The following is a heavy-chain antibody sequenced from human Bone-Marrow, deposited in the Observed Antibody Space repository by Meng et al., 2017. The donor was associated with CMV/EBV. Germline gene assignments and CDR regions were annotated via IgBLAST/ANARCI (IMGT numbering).Heavy chain of an antibody. CDR1: GFTLNTFE. J-gene: IGHJ6*02. D-gene: IGHD3-3*01. V-gene: IGHV3-48*03. CDR3: ARAIYDFWSGYHYYGMAV. CDR2: ITSSGRTI. Sequence: GGSLRLSCSASGFTLNTFEMHWVRQAPGKGLEWLSYITSSGRTIYYADSVKGRFTISRDNAKNSLYLQMNSLRADDTAVYYCARAIYDFWSGYHYYGMAVWGQGHTVPV.